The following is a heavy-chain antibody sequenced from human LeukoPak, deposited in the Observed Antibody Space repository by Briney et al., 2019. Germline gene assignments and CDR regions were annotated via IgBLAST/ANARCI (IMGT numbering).Heavy chain of an antibody. CDR3: ARAGTTGDFDY. D-gene: IGHD4-11*01. CDR1: GFTVSSNY. Sequence: GGSLRLSCAASGFTVSSNYMSWVRQAPGKGLEWVSVIYSGGSTYYADTVKGRFTISRDNSKNTLYLQMNSLRAEDTAVYYCARAGTTGDFDYWGQGTLVTVSS. J-gene: IGHJ4*02. CDR2: IYSGGST. V-gene: IGHV3-53*01.